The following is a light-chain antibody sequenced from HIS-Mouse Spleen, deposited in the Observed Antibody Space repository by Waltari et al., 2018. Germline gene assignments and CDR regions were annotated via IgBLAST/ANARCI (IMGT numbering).Light chain of an antibody. J-gene: IGKJ1*01. CDR3: QQYNNWHV. V-gene: IGKV3-15*01. CDR2: GAS. Sequence: EIVMTQSPATLSVSPGERATLSCRASQSVSSNLAWYQQKPGQAPRLLIYGASTRATGIPARFSGSGSVTEFTLTISGLQSEDFAVYYWQQYNNWHVFGHGTKVEI. CDR1: QSVSSN.